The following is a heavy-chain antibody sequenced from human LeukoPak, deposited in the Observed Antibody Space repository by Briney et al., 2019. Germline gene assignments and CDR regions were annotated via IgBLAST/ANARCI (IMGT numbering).Heavy chain of an antibody. D-gene: IGHD1/OR15-1a*01. Sequence: PSETLSLTCTVSGGSISTYYWSWIRQPPGKGLEWIGYIYHSGSTYYNPSLKSRVTISVGTSKNQFSLTLSSVTAADTAVYYCARETTIVLDYWGQGTLVTVSS. V-gene: IGHV4-59*01. CDR3: ARETTIVLDY. J-gene: IGHJ4*02. CDR1: GGSISTYY. CDR2: IYHSGST.